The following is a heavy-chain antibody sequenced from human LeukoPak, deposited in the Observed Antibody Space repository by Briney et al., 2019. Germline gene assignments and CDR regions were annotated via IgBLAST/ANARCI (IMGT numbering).Heavy chain of an antibody. CDR2: IYYSGST. V-gene: IGHV4-59*01. J-gene: IGHJ4*02. D-gene: IGHD6-13*01. CDR1: GGSISSYY. Sequence: ASETLSLTCTVSGGSISSYYWSWIRQPPGKGLEWIGYIYYSGSTNYNPSLKSQVTISVDTSKNQFSLKLSSVTAADTAVYYCAGPGIAAAGPPGYWGQGTLVIVSS. CDR3: AGPGIAAAGPPGY.